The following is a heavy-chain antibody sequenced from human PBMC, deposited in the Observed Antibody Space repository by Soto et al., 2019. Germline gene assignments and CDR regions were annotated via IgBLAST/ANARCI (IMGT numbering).Heavy chain of an antibody. V-gene: IGHV1-18*01. D-gene: IGHD3-22*01. CDR2: ISAYNGNT. CDR3: ARDPGLGRNYYDSSGYLGHYYYGMDV. CDR1: GYTFTSYG. Sequence: ASVKVSCKASGYTFTSYGISWVRQAPGQGLEWMGWISAYNGNTNYAQKVRGRVTMTTDTSTSTAYMELRSLRSDDTAVYYCARDPGLGRNYYDSSGYLGHYYYGMDVWGQGTTVTVSS. J-gene: IGHJ6*02.